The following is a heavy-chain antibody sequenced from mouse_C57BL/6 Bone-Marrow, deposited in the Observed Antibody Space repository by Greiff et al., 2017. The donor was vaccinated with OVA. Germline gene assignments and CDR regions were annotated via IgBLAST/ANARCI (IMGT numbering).Heavy chain of an antibody. V-gene: IGHV1-64*01. CDR3: ARIAPHYYAMDY. D-gene: IGHD6-1*01. J-gene: IGHJ4*01. CDR2: IHPNSGST. CDR1: GYTFTSYW. Sequence: VQLQQPGTELVKPGASVKLSCKASGYTFTSYWMHWVKQRPGQGLEWIGMIHPNSGSTNYNEKFKSKATLTVDKSSSTAYMQLSSLTSEDSAVYYCARIAPHYYAMDYWGQGTSVTVSS.